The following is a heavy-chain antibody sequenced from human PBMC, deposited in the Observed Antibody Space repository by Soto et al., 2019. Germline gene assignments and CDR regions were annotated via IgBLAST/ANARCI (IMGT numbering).Heavy chain of an antibody. J-gene: IGHJ4*02. Sequence: PSETLSLTCAVYGGSFSGYYWSWIRQPPGKGLEWIGEINHSGSTNYNPSLKSRVTISVDTPKNQFSLKLSSVTAADTAVYYCALWFGESKFDYWGQGTLVTVSS. CDR3: ALWFGESKFDY. D-gene: IGHD3-10*01. CDR1: GGSFSGYY. V-gene: IGHV4-34*01. CDR2: INHSGST.